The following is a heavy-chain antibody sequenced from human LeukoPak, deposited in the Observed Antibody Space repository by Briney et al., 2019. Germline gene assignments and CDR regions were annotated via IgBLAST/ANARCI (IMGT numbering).Heavy chain of an antibody. J-gene: IGHJ4*02. CDR3: ARGAHEYSSSLGY. D-gene: IGHD6-6*01. CDR1: GGSISSYY. CDR2: IYYSGST. V-gene: IGHV4-59*01. Sequence: SETLSLTCTVSGGSISSYYWSWIRQPPGKGLEWIGYIYYSGSTNYNPSLKSRVTISVDTSKNQFSLKLSSVTAADTAVYYCARGAHEYSSSLGYWGQGTLVTVSS.